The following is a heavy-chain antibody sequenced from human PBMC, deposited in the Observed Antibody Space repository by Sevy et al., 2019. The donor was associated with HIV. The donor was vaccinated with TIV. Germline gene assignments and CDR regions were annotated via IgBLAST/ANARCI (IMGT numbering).Heavy chain of an antibody. J-gene: IGHJ6*02. Sequence: GGSLRLSCAASGFTFSTYDMNWVRQAPGKGVEWISYISSSSSNIYYVDSVKGRFTISRDNAKNSLFVQMHSLRAEDTAVYYCAREGGYTDQGMDVWGQGTTVTVSS. CDR1: GFTFSTYD. D-gene: IGHD5-12*01. CDR2: ISSSSSNI. V-gene: IGHV3-48*01. CDR3: AREGGYTDQGMDV.